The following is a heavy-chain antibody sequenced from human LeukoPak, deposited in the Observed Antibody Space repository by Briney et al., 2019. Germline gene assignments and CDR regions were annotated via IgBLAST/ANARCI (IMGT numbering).Heavy chain of an antibody. CDR3: ARGLKMVRGVIDY. Sequence: GGSLRLSCAASGFTFSSYSMNWVRQAPGKGLEWVSYISSSSSTIYYADSVKGRFTISRDNAKNSLYLQMNSLRAEDTAVYYCARGLKMVRGVIDYWGQGTLVTVSS. J-gene: IGHJ4*02. V-gene: IGHV3-48*04. D-gene: IGHD3-10*01. CDR1: GFTFSSYS. CDR2: ISSSSSTI.